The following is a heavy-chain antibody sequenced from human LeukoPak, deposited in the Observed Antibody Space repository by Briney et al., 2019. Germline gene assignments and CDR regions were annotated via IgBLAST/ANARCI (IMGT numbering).Heavy chain of an antibody. D-gene: IGHD4-17*01. J-gene: IGHJ3*01. CDR3: TSGEYTQGSDV. CDR1: DGSISSAYR. Sequence: PSQTLSLTRTVSDGSISSAYRWTWIRQSAGKGLEWIGRVDTSGSTKYNPSLKSRVTISFDTSKNQFSLRLTSVTAADTAVYYCTSGEYTQGSDVWGQGTMVTVTS. CDR2: VDTSGST. V-gene: IGHV4-61*02.